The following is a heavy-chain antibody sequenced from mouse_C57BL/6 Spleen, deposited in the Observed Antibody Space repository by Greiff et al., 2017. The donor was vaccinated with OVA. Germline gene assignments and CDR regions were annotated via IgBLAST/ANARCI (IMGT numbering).Heavy chain of an antibody. J-gene: IGHJ4*01. V-gene: IGHV5-9-1*02. Sequence: EVKLVESGEGLVKPGGSLKLSCAASGFTFSSYAMSWVRQTPEKRLEWVAYISSGGDYTYSADTVKGRFTIARDNARNTLYLQMSSLKSEDTAMYYFTRAGVTYAMDYWGQGTSVTVSS. CDR2: ISSGGDYT. D-gene: IGHD2-2*01. CDR3: TRAGVTYAMDY. CDR1: GFTFSSYA.